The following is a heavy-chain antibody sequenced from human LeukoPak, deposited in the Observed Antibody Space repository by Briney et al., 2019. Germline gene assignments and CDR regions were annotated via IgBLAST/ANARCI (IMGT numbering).Heavy chain of an antibody. Sequence: GGSLRLSCAASGFTFSSYWMSWVRQAPGKGLELVANINQDGSEKYYVDSVKGRFTISRHNAKNSLYLQMNSLRAEDTAVYYCARNYDFWSGYQEGGAFDIWGQGTMVTVSS. V-gene: IGHV3-7*01. CDR1: GFTFSSYW. D-gene: IGHD3-3*01. CDR2: INQDGSEK. J-gene: IGHJ3*02. CDR3: ARNYDFWSGYQEGGAFDI.